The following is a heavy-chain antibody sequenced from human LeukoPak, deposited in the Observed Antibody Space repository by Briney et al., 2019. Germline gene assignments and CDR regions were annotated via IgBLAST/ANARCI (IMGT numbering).Heavy chain of an antibody. CDR3: ARVSYHDFWSGYNNWFDP. J-gene: IGHJ5*02. D-gene: IGHD3-3*01. CDR1: GGSISSYY. Sequence: SETLSLTCTVSGGSISSYYWSWIRQPPGKGLEWIGYIYHSGSTNYNPSLKSRVTILVDTSKNQFSLKLRSLTAADTAVYYCARVSYHDFWSGYNNWFDPWGQGTLVIVSS. CDR2: IYHSGST. V-gene: IGHV4-59*01.